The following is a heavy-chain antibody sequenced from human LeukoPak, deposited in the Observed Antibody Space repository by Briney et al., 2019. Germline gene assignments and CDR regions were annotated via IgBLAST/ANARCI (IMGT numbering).Heavy chain of an antibody. CDR2: ISYDGSNK. D-gene: IGHD2-15*01. J-gene: IGHJ6*02. V-gene: IGHV3-30*18. CDR3: AKEVGYCSGGSCYEHYYYGMDV. Sequence: PGGSLRLSCAASGFTFSSYGMHWVRQAPGKGLEWVAVISYDGSNKYYADSVKGRFTISRDNSKNTLYLQMNSLRAEDTAVYYCAKEVGYCSGGSCYEHYYYGMDVWGQGTTVTVSS. CDR1: GFTFSSYG.